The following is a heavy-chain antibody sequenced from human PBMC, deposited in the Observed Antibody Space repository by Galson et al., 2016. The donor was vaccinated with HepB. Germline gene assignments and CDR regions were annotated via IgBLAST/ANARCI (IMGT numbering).Heavy chain of an antibody. D-gene: IGHD5-18*01. V-gene: IGHV3-33*01. CDR2: IWYDGNNK. Sequence: SLRLSCAASGFTFSSYGTHWVRQAPGKGLEWVAVIWYDGNNKYYADSVKGRFTISRDNSENTLYLQMSSLRAEDTGLYYCARASPDSKHKYDYWGQGTLVTVSS. J-gene: IGHJ4*02. CDR3: ARASPDSKHKYDY. CDR1: GFTFSSYG.